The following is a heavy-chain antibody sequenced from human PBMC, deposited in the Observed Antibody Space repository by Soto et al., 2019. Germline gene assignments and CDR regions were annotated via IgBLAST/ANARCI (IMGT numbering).Heavy chain of an antibody. CDR1: GFTFSSYA. CDR2: ISGSGGST. CDR3: AKNVWGITIFGGMDV. V-gene: IGHV3-23*01. Sequence: EVQLLESGGGLVQPGGSLRLSCAASGFTFSSYAMSWVRQAPGKGLEWVSAISGSGGSTYYADSVKGRFTISRDNSKNSLYLQMNSLRAEDTAVYYCAKNVWGITIFGGMDVWGQGTTVTVSS. J-gene: IGHJ6*02. D-gene: IGHD3-9*01.